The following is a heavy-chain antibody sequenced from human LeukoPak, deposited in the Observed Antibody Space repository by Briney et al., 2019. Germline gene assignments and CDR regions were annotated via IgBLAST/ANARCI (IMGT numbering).Heavy chain of an antibody. D-gene: IGHD2-2*01. CDR3: ARSFGVPAAIGGY. CDR2: INWNGGST. Sequence: GGSLRLSCAASGFTFSSYSMNWVRQAPGKGLEWVSGINWNGGSTGYADSVKGRFTISRDNAKNSLYLQMNSLRAEDTALYYCARSFGVPAAIGGYWGQGTLVTVSS. V-gene: IGHV3-20*04. CDR1: GFTFSSYS. J-gene: IGHJ4*02.